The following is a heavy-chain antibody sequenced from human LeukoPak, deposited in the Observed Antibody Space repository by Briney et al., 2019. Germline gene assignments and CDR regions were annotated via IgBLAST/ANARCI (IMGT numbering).Heavy chain of an antibody. D-gene: IGHD3-10*01. Sequence: SETLSLTCAVYGGSFSGYYWSWIRQPPGKGLEWIGEINHSGSTNYNPSLKSRVTISVDTSKNQFSLKLSSVTAADTAVYYCASRGVTQYYFGYWGQGTLVTVSS. CDR2: INHSGST. CDR3: ASRGVTQYYFGY. CDR1: GGSFSGYY. J-gene: IGHJ4*02. V-gene: IGHV4-34*01.